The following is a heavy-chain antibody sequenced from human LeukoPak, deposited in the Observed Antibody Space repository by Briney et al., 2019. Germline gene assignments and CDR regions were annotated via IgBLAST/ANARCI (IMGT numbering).Heavy chain of an antibody. CDR3: ARDGVGYYDSSGYYYFQH. Sequence: ASVKVSCKASGYTFTGYYMHWVRQAPGQGLEWMGWINPNSGGTNYVRKFQGRVTMTRDTSISTAYMELSRLRSDDTAVYYCARDGVGYYDSSGYYYFQHWGQGTLVTVSS. CDR1: GYTFTGYY. CDR2: INPNSGGT. D-gene: IGHD3-22*01. V-gene: IGHV1-2*02. J-gene: IGHJ1*01.